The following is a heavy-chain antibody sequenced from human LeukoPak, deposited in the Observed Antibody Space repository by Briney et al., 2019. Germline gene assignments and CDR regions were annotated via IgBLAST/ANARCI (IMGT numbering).Heavy chain of an antibody. CDR3: ARDPSSFYMDV. V-gene: IGHV4-59*01. CDR1: GGSISSYY. J-gene: IGHJ6*03. Sequence: SETLSLTCTVSGGSISSYYWSWIRQPPGKGLEWIGYIYYSGSTNYNPSLKSRVTISVDTSKNQFSLKLSSVTAADTAVYYCARDPSSFYMDVWGKGTTVTVSS. CDR2: IYYSGST. D-gene: IGHD3-16*02.